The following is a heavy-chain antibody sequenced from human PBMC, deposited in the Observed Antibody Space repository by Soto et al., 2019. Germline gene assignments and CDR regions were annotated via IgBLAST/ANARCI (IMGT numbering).Heavy chain of an antibody. CDR3: GAVGCSGGSCYSFYYGMDV. D-gene: IGHD2-15*01. Sequence: QVQLVQSGAEVKKPGSSVKVSCKASGGTFSSYAISWVRQAPGQGLEWMGGIIPIFGTANYAQKLQGRVTITADESTSTAYMELSSLRSEDTAVYYCGAVGCSGGSCYSFYYGMDVWGQGTTVTVSS. V-gene: IGHV1-69*12. J-gene: IGHJ6*02. CDR1: GGTFSSYA. CDR2: IIPIFGTA.